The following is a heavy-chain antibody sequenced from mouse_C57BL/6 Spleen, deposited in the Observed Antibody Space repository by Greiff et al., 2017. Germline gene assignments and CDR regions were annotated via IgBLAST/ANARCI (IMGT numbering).Heavy chain of an antibody. CDR2: IWSDGST. CDR3: ARGPYYGSSSAWFAY. CDR1: GFSLNSYG. D-gene: IGHD1-1*01. J-gene: IGHJ3*01. V-gene: IGHV2-6*03. Sequence: QVQLKESGPGLVAPSQSLSITCTVSGFSLNSYGVHWVRQPPGKGLEWLVVIWSDGSTTYNSALKSRLSISKDNSKSQVFLKRNSRQTDDTAMYYCARGPYYGSSSAWFAYWGQGTLVTVSA.